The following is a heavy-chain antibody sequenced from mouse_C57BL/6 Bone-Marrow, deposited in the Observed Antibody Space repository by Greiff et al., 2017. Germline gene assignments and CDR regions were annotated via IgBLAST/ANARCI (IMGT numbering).Heavy chain of an antibody. D-gene: IGHD1-1*01. CDR2: IYPGNSDT. Sequence: EVQLQQSGTVLARPGASVKMSCKTSGYTFTSYWMPWVKQRPGQGLEWIGAIYPGNSDTSYNQKFKGKAKLTAVTSASTAYMELSSLTNEDSAVYYCTRGITTVVADYWGQGTTLTVSS. J-gene: IGHJ2*01. CDR1: GYTFTSYW. V-gene: IGHV1-5*01. CDR3: TRGITTVVADY.